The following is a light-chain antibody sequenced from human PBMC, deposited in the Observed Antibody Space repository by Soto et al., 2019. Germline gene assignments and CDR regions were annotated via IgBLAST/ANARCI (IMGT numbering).Light chain of an antibody. Sequence: QSALTQPASVSGSPGQSIAISCTGTSSDVGAFNHVSWYQQHPGEAPKLLIYDFNNRPSGVSDRFSGSKSGNTASLTISGLQADDDAHYYCSSISTISTFALGGGTKVTVL. CDR2: DFN. V-gene: IGLV2-14*03. CDR1: SSDVGAFNH. CDR3: SSISTISTFA. J-gene: IGLJ2*01.